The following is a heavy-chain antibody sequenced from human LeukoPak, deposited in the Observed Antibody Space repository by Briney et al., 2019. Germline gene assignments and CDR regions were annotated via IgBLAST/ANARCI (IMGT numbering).Heavy chain of an antibody. CDR3: VRHGQWLLRNA. CDR1: GGSVNTDNY. Sequence: SETLSLTCTVSGGSVNTDNYWGWIRQYPGKGLEWIGSIYYTGITYYNPSLKSRVTLSVDTSKNQFFLSLSSMTAADTAVYYCVRHGQWLLRNAWGQGILVSASS. CDR2: IYYTGIT. V-gene: IGHV4-39*01. D-gene: IGHD6-19*01. J-gene: IGHJ5*02.